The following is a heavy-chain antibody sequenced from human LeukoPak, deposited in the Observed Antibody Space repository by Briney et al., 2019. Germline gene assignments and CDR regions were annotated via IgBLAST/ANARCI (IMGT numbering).Heavy chain of an antibody. Sequence: SETLSFTCTVSGYSISSGYYWGWIRQPPGKGLEWIGSIYHSGSTYYNPSLKSRVTISVDTSKNQFSLKLSSVTAADTAVYYCARGSWYYYNIDFDYWGQGTLVTVSS. D-gene: IGHD6-13*01. J-gene: IGHJ4*02. CDR1: GYSISSGYY. CDR3: ARGSWYYYNIDFDY. CDR2: IYHSGST. V-gene: IGHV4-38-2*02.